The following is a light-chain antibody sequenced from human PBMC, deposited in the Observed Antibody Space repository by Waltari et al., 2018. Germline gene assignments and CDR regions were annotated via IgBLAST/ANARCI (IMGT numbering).Light chain of an antibody. CDR1: SSTLGDNY. J-gene: IGLJ2*01. V-gene: IGLV1-51*01. CDR3: GTWDSSLSAAV. CDR2: DTH. Sequence: QSVLTQPPSVSASPGQKVTISCSGRSSTLGDNYVSWYQQLPGTAPKLLIYDTHKRPSGIPARFSGSKSGTSATLGITGLQTGDEADYYCGTWDSSLSAAVFGGGTKLTVL.